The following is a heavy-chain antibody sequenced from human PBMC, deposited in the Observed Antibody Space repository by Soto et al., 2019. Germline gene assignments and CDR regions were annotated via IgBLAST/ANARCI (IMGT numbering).Heavy chain of an antibody. CDR2: IYYSGST. V-gene: IGHV4-31*01. J-gene: IGHJ4*02. Sequence: QVQLQESGPGLVKPSQTLSLTCTVSGGSISSGGYYWGWIRQHPGKGLEWIGYIYYSGSTYYNPSLKSQITISVDTSKNQFSLKLSSVTAADTAVYYCARVPNYSSSWAFDYWGQGTLVTVSS. CDR1: GGSISSGGYY. D-gene: IGHD6-13*01. CDR3: ARVPNYSSSWAFDY.